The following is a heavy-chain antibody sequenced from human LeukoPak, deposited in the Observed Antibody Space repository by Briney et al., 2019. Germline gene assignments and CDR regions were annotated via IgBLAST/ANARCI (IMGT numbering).Heavy chain of an antibody. Sequence: GGSLRLSCAASGFRFSTYDMSWVRQAPGKGLEWVSVISVSADSTYYADSVKGRFTISRDNSKNTLSLHMSSLRAEDTAVYYCAKGAWLDYWGQGTLVTVSS. J-gene: IGHJ4*02. V-gene: IGHV3-23*01. CDR1: GFRFSTYD. CDR3: AKGAWLDY. D-gene: IGHD6-19*01. CDR2: ISVSADST.